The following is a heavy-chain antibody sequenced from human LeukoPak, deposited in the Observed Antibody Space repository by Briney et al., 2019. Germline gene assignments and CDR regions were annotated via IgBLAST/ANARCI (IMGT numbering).Heavy chain of an antibody. D-gene: IGHD1-26*01. V-gene: IGHV3-21*01. CDR1: GFTFSDYT. J-gene: IGHJ3*02. CDR3: ARQETSSYNGAFDI. Sequence: GGSLRLSCAASGFTFSDYTMNWVRQAPGKGLEWVSSSSPSSSYMYYADSVKGRFTISRDNTKNSLYLQMNSLRADDTAVYHCARQETSSYNGAFDIWGQGTMVTVSS. CDR2: SSPSSSYM.